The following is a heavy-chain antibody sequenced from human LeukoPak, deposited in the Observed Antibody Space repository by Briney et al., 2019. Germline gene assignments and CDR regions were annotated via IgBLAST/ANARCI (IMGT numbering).Heavy chain of an antibody. J-gene: IGHJ6*03. CDR1: GFTVSSNY. Sequence: GGSLRLSCAASGFTVSSNYMSWVRQAPGKGLEWVSLIYSGGSTYYADSVKGRFTISRDNSKNTLYLQMNSLRAEDTAVYYCARDVKGPYYYYYYYMDVWGKGTTVTVSS. CDR2: IYSGGST. CDR3: ARDVKGPYYYYYYYMDV. V-gene: IGHV3-53*01. D-gene: IGHD3-16*02.